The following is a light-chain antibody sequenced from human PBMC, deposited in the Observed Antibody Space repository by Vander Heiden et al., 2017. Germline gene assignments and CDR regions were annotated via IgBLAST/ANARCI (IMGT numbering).Light chain of an antibody. Sequence: DIQMTQSPSVLSASVGDRVTIACRATQNIKTYLNWYQQEPGKAPKLLIYSASSSSTWVPSRFSGSGSGTDFSLTIDGLRPEDFATYFCQQSFSTPYTFGQGTNLEIK. CDR1: QNIKTY. CDR3: QQSFSTPYT. J-gene: IGKJ2*01. CDR2: SAS. V-gene: IGKV1-39*01.